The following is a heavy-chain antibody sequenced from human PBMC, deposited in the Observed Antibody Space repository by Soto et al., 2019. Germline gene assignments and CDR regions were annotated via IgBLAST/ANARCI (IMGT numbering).Heavy chain of an antibody. J-gene: IGHJ5*02. Sequence: EVQLLESGGDLVQPGGSLRLSCAASGFSFSSYAMVWVRQAPGKGLAWVSVISARGGSTYFAAPVKGRFTITTDYSKNVLPLACLCLRAGDAGAYFCAKGSIVSSALVDPWGQGTPVLVSP. CDR2: ISARGGST. CDR1: GFSFSSYA. V-gene: IGHV3-23*01. CDR3: AKGSIVSSALVDP. D-gene: IGHD3-16*02.